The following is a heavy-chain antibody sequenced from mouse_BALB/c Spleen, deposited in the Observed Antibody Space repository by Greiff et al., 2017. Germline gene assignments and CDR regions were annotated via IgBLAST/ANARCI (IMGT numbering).Heavy chain of an antibody. J-gene: IGHJ2*01. D-gene: IGHD1-1*01. CDR2: INPSTGYT. V-gene: IGHV1-7*01. Sequence: QVQLKESGAELAKPGASVKMSCKASGYTFTSYWMHWVKQRPGQGLEWIGYINPSTGYTEYNQKFKDKATLTADKSSSTAYMQLSSLTSEDSAVYYCAIIYYYGFDYWGQGTTLTVSS. CDR3: AIIYYYGFDY. CDR1: GYTFTSYW.